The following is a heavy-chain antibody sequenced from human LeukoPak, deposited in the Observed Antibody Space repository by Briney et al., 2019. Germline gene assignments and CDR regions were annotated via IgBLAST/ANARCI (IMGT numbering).Heavy chain of an antibody. D-gene: IGHD1-26*01. CDR2: TNPNSGGT. Sequence: ASVKVSCKASGYTFTGYYMHWVRQAPGQGLEWMGRTNPNSGGTNYAQKFQGRVTMTRDTSISTAYMELSRLRSDDTAVYYCARPTHNGSYPFDYWGQGTLVTVSS. CDR3: ARPTHNGSYPFDY. J-gene: IGHJ4*02. CDR1: GYTFTGYY. V-gene: IGHV1-2*06.